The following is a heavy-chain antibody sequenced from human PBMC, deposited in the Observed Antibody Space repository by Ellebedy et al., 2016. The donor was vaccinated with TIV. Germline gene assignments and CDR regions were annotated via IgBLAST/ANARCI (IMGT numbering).Heavy chain of an antibody. CDR3: AASGSRPAHYGIDV. J-gene: IGHJ6*02. Sequence: GESLKISXKASGYSFTNYINWVRQVPGKGLEWMGGIDPTDSYTKYSPSFQGHVTISADKSLSTAYLQWTTLQASDTAMYYCAASGSRPAHYGIDVWGQGTTVTVSS. D-gene: IGHD1-14*01. V-gene: IGHV5-10-1*01. CDR2: IDPTDSYT. CDR1: GYSFTNY.